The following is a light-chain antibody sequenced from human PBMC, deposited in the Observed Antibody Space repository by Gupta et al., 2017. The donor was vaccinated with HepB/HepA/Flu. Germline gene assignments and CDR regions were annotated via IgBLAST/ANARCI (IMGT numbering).Light chain of an antibody. Sequence: EVVLTQSPATLSLSPGERATLSCRASQSLSSYLAWYQQKPGQAPRLLIYDASKRAPGIPARFSGSGSGTDYTLTISSLEPEDSAVYYCQQRNNWPGLTFGWGTKVEIK. CDR2: DAS. CDR1: QSLSSY. CDR3: QQRNNWPGLT. J-gene: IGKJ4*01. V-gene: IGKV3-11*01.